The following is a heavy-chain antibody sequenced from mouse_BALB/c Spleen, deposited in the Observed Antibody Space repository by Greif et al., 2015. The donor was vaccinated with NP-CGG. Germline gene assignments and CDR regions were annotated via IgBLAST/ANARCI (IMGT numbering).Heavy chain of an antibody. CDR1: GFSLTSYG. D-gene: IGHD1-2*01. J-gene: IGHJ4*01. Sequence: VQRVESGPGLVAPSQSLSITCPVSGFSLTSYGVHWVRQPPGKGLEWLGVIWAGGSTNYNSALMSRLSISKDNSKSQVFLKMNSLQTDDTAMYYCASITTARGDYWGQGTSVTVSS. CDR2: IWAGGST. CDR3: ASITTARGDY. V-gene: IGHV2-9*02.